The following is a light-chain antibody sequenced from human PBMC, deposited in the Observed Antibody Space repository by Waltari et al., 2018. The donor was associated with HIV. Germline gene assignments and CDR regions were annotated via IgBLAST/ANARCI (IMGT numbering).Light chain of an antibody. CDR1: SSKIGSNT. CDR2: SNN. CDR3: AAWHDSLNGSWV. V-gene: IGLV1-44*01. J-gene: IGLJ3*02. Sequence: QSVLTQPPSASGPPGQRVTISCSGSSSKIGSNTVNWYQQLPGTAPKLLIDSNNQRPSGVPDRFSGSKSGTSASLAISGLQSEDEADYYCAAWHDSLNGSWVFGGGTKLTVL.